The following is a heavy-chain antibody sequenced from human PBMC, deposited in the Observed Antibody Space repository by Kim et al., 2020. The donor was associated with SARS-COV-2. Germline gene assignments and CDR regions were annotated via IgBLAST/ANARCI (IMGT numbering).Heavy chain of an antibody. V-gene: IGHV3-48*02. CDR3: ARDNGVLGWDY. D-gene: IGHD3-3*01. J-gene: IGHJ4*02. CDR1: GFTFSTYS. CDR2: ISLSSTTI. Sequence: GGSLRLSCAASGFTFSTYSMNWVRQAPGKGLEWVSYISLSSTTIYYADSVRGRFSISRDDAEYSLYLQMNSLRDDDTAVYYCARDNGVLGWDYWGQGALVTVSS.